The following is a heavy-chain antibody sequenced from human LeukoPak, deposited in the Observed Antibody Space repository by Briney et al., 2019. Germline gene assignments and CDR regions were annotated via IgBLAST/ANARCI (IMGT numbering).Heavy chain of an antibody. J-gene: IGHJ5*02. D-gene: IGHD3-22*01. CDR1: GGSFSGYY. Sequence: PSETLSLTCAVYGGSFSGYYWSWIRQPPGKGLEWIGEINHSGSTNYNPSLKSRVTISVDTSKNQFSLKLSSVTAADTAVYYCARQARIYRGGYYLNWFDPWGQGTLVTVSS. CDR3: ARQARIYRGGYYLNWFDP. CDR2: INHSGST. V-gene: IGHV4-34*01.